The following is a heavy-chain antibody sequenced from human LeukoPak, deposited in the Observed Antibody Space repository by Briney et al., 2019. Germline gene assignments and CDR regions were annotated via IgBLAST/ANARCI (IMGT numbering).Heavy chain of an antibody. CDR1: GGTFSSYA. CDR3: ATDLGEYYDSSGSLSFFDY. Sequence: AVKVSCKASGGTFSSYAISWVRQAPGQGLEWMGRIIPIFGTANYAQKFQGRVTITTGESTSTAYMEMSSLRSEDTAVYYGATDLGEYYDSSGSLSFFDYWGQGTLVTVSS. V-gene: IGHV1-69*05. CDR2: IIPIFGTA. D-gene: IGHD3-22*01. J-gene: IGHJ4*02.